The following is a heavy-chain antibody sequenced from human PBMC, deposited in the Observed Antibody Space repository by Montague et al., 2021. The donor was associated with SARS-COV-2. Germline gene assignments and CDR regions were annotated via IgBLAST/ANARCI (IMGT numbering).Heavy chain of an antibody. V-gene: IGHV3-74*03. CDR2: INGDAPTT. CDR1: GFTLGYTW. Sequence: SLRLSCAASGFTLGYTWMHWVRQAPGKGLVWIAPINGDAPTTKYADSVKGRFTISRDNTQNTLSLQLDSLRAEDTAVYYCVKDRGTPDAFDMWGQGTMVTVSS. D-gene: IGHD3-10*01. J-gene: IGHJ3*02. CDR3: VKDRGTPDAFDM.